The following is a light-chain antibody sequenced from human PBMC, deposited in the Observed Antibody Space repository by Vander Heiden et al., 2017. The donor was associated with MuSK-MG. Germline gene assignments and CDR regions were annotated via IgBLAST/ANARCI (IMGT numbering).Light chain of an antibody. CDR1: QSISSY. CDR3: QQSDSTPQT. V-gene: IGKV1-39*01. J-gene: IGKJ1*01. CDR2: AAS. Sequence: DIQMTQSPSSLSASVGDRVTITCRASQSISSYLNWYQQKPGKAPKLLIYAASSLQSGVPSRFSGSGSGTDFTLTISRLQPEDFATYYCQQSDSTPQTFGHGTKVEIK.